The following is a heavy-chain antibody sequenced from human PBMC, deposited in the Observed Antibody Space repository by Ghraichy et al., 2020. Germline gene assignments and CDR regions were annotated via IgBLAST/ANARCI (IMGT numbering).Heavy chain of an antibody. CDR1: GFTFSSYA. Sequence: GESLNISCAASGFTFSSYAMSWVRQAPGKGLEWVSVISGSGGRTYYADSVKGRFTISRDNSKNTLYLQMNSLRAEDTAVYYCPKGIRGYTYGLYGMYVSGQGSTVAVSS. CDR3: PKGIRGYTYGLYGMYV. V-gene: IGHV3-23*01. J-gene: IGHJ6*02. CDR2: ISGSGGRT. D-gene: IGHD5-18*01.